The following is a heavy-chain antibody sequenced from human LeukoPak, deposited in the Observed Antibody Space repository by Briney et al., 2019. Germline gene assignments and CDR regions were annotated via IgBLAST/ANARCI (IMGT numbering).Heavy chain of an antibody. V-gene: IGHV1-46*01. D-gene: IGHD3-22*01. J-gene: IGHJ4*02. CDR1: GYTFTIYY. CDR3: ARDDDSSGYYYDY. Sequence: GASVTVSFKSSGYTFTIYYMHWVRQAPGQGLEWMGIINPSGGSTSYAQKFQGRVTMTRDMSTSTVYMELSSLRSEDTAVYYCARDDDSSGYYYDYWGQGTLVTVSS. CDR2: INPSGGST.